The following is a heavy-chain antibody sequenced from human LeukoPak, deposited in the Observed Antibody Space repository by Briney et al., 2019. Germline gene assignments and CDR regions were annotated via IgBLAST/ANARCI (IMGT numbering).Heavy chain of an antibody. V-gene: IGHV4-34*01. CDR1: GGSFSGYY. Sequence: SETLSLTCAVYGGSFSGYYRSWIRQPPGKGLEWIGEINHSGSTNYNPSLKSRVTISVDTSKNQFSLKLSSVTAADTAVYYCARVSPPEYSSSSAEDYWGQGTLVTVSS. D-gene: IGHD6-6*01. CDR2: INHSGST. CDR3: ARVSPPEYSSSSAEDY. J-gene: IGHJ4*02.